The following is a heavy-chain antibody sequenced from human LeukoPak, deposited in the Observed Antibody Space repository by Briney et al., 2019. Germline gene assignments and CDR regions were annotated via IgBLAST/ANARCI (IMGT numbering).Heavy chain of an antibody. V-gene: IGHV4-30-2*01. CDR2: INHSGST. D-gene: IGHD1-26*01. CDR1: GGSISSGGYS. J-gene: IGHJ3*02. Sequence: SETLSLTCAVSGGSISSGGYSWSWIRQPPGKGLEWIGEINHSGSTNYNPSLKSRVTISVDTSKNQFSLKLSSVTAADTAVYYCARGLWSWELLAFDAFDIWGQGTMVTVSS. CDR3: ARGLWSWELLAFDAFDI.